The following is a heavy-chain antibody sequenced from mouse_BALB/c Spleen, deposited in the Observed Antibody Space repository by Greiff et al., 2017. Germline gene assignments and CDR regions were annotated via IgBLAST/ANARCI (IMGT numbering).Heavy chain of an antibody. D-gene: IGHD2-2*01. V-gene: IGHV3-8*02. CDR3: ARYGYDGHYFDY. CDR2: ISYSGST. Sequence: VQLQQSGPSLVKPSQTLSLTCSVTGDSITSGYWNWIRKFPGNKLEYMGYISYSGSTYYNPSLKSRISITRDTSKNQYYLQLNSVTTEDTATYYCARYGYDGHYFDYWGQGTTLTVSS. J-gene: IGHJ2*01. CDR1: GDSITSGY.